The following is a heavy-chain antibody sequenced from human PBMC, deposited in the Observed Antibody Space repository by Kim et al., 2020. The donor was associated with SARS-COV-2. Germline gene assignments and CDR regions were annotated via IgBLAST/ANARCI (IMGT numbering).Heavy chain of an antibody. V-gene: IGHV5-10-1*01. CDR3: ARHPPYDPTPACDY. Sequence: PSFQGHVTISADKSISTAYLQWSSLKASDTAMYYCARHPPYDPTPACDYWGQGTLVTVSS. D-gene: IGHD3-22*01. J-gene: IGHJ4*02.